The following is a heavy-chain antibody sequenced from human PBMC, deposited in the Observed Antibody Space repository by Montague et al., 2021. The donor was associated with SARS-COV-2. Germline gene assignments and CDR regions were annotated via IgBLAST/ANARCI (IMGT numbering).Heavy chain of an antibody. CDR1: GGFDSSGGYS. CDR3: ARGPQHINMVVVVVTVGEFCIDF. V-gene: IGHV4-30-2*06. Sequence: TLYPTCAVSGGFDSSGGYSWYWMRESPGKGLVWIEHIHHSGNTYYNRSLVSRLTISGDRPKNQFPLKATSITDADKAVYYCARGPQHINMVVVVVTVGEFCIDFWGQGTQVAVSS. J-gene: IGHJ4*02. CDR2: IHHSGNT. D-gene: IGHD3-22*01.